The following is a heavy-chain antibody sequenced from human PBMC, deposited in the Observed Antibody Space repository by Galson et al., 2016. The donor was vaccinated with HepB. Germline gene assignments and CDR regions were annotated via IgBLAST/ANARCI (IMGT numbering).Heavy chain of an antibody. V-gene: IGHV4-59*01. Sequence: SETLSLTCKVSGASISGSYWSWIRQSPGRGLEYIGHLNSGGSTQYSPSLKSRVTISVDKSKNQLSLRVTSVTAAAAALYYCARMVPYYFDLWGQGTVVAVSS. J-gene: IGHJ4*02. CDR3: ARMVPYYFDL. D-gene: IGHD3-10*01. CDR1: GASISGSY. CDR2: LNSGGST.